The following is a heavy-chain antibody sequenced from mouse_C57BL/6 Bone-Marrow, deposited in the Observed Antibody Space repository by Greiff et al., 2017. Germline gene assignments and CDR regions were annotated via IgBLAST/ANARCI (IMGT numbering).Heavy chain of an antibody. D-gene: IGHD2-3*01. CDR2: IDPSDSYT. CDR3: ASPRYDGYYTWFAY. Sequence: QVQLQQPGAELVRPGTSVKLSCKASGYTFTSYWMHWVKQRPGQGLEWIGVIDPSDSYTNYNQKFKGKATLTVDTSSSTAYMQLSSLTSEDSAVYYCASPRYDGYYTWFAYWGQGTLVTVSA. J-gene: IGHJ3*01. V-gene: IGHV1-59*01. CDR1: GYTFTSYW.